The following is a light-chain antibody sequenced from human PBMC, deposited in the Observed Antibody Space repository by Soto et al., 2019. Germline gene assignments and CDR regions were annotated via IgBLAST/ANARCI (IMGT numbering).Light chain of an antibody. J-gene: IGKJ1*01. CDR2: GAS. CDR1: QSINRH. CDR3: QQYGSSPWT. Sequence: EIVLTQSPGTLSLSPGERATLSCRASQSINRHLAWYRQKPGQAPRLLIYGASSRATGIPDRFSGSGSGTDFTLTISRLEPEDFAVYYCQQYGSSPWTFGQGTKVDI. V-gene: IGKV3-20*01.